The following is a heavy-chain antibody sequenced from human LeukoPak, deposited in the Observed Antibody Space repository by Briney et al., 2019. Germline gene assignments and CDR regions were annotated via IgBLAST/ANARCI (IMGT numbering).Heavy chain of an antibody. CDR1: GFTFRTYE. CDR2: ISVSGDDI. CDR3: VRESLAFDS. Sequence: GGSLRLSCAASGFTFRTYEMNWVRQAPGKGLEWLSYISVSGDDIYYADSVRGRFTIPRDNGKNSLYLQMHSLRAEDTAVYYCVRESLAFDSWGQGTLVTVSS. V-gene: IGHV3-48*03. D-gene: IGHD1-1*01. J-gene: IGHJ4*02.